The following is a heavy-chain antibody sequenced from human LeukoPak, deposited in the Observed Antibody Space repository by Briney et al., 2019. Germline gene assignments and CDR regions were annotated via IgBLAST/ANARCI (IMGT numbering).Heavy chain of an antibody. CDR3: ARVVGGSSWYVDWFDP. D-gene: IGHD6-13*01. Sequence: PSETLSLTCTVSGGSISSYYWSWIRQPPGKGLEWIGYIYYSGSTNYNPSLKSRVTISIDTSNNQFSLKLSSVTAADTAVYYCARVVGGSSWYVDWFDPWGQGTLVTVSS. J-gene: IGHJ5*02. CDR1: GGSISSYY. CDR2: IYYSGST. V-gene: IGHV4-59*01.